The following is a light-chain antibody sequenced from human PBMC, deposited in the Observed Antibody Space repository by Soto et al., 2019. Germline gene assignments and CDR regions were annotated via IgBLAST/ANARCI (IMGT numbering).Light chain of an antibody. Sequence: QSVLTQPPSVSGSPGQSVTISCTGTSSDVGSYNRVSWYQQPPGTAPKLMIYEVSNRPSGVPDRFSGSKSGNTASLTISGLQAEDEADYYCSSYTSSSTSYVFGTVTKLTVL. V-gene: IGLV2-18*02. J-gene: IGLJ1*01. CDR1: SSDVGSYNR. CDR2: EVS. CDR3: SSYTSSSTSYV.